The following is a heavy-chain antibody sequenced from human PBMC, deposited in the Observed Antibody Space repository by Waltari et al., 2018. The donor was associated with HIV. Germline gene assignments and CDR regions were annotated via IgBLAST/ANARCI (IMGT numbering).Heavy chain of an antibody. CDR1: GGTFSSYA. D-gene: IGHD2-2*02. CDR2: IIPIFGTA. J-gene: IGHJ6*02. V-gene: IGHV1-69*01. CDR3: ASQAVPAAIDYYGMDV. Sequence: QVQLVQSGAEVKKPGSSVKVSCKASGGTFSSYAISWVRKAPGQGLEWMGGIIPIFGTASYAQKFQGRVTITADESTSTAYMELSSLRSEDTAVYYCASQAVPAAIDYYGMDVWGQGTTVTVSS.